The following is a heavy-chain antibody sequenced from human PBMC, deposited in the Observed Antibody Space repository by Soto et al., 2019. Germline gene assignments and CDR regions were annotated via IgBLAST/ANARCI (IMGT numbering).Heavy chain of an antibody. D-gene: IGHD1-7*01. CDR3: AKDRRAGGNYGFYSDF. Sequence: GGSLRLSCAASGFTFSGYAMSWVRQAPGKGLEWVSAISGSGGSTYYADSVKGRFTISRDNSKNTLYLQMTSLRADDTAVYYCAKDRRAGGNYGFYSDFWGQGALVTVSS. CDR2: ISGSGGST. CDR1: GFTFSGYA. V-gene: IGHV3-23*01. J-gene: IGHJ4*02.